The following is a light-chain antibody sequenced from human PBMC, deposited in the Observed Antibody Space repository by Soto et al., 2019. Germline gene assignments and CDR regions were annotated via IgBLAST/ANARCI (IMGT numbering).Light chain of an antibody. CDR3: SSYTSSSTPNWV. J-gene: IGLJ3*02. Sequence: QSVLTQPASVSGSHGQSITISCTGTSSDVGGYNYVSWYHQHPGKAPKLMIYDVSNRPSGVSNRFSGSKSGNTASLTISGLQAEDEADYYCSSYTSSSTPNWVFGGGTKLTVL. V-gene: IGLV2-14*01. CDR2: DVS. CDR1: SSDVGGYNY.